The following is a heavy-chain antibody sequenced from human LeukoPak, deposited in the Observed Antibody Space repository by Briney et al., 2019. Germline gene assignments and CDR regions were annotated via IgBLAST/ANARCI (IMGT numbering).Heavy chain of an antibody. Sequence: PSETLSLTCTVSGGSISSYYWSWIRQPPGKGLEWIGYIYYSGSTNYNPSLKSRVTISVDTSKNQFSLKLSSVTAADTAVYYCARDGGSSFRYFDYWGQGTLVTVSS. CDR1: GGSISSYY. CDR3: ARDGGSSFRYFDY. D-gene: IGHD2-2*01. CDR2: IYYSGST. V-gene: IGHV4-59*12. J-gene: IGHJ4*02.